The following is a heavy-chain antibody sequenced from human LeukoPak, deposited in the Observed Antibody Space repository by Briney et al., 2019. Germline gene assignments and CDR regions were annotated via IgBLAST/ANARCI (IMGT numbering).Heavy chain of an antibody. V-gene: IGHV5-51*01. Sequence: GESLKISCEASGHSFTNHWIGWVRQMPGKGLEWMGIINLGDSETQYSPSFQGQVTISLDKSISTAYLQWRSLKVSDTAMHYCARDSSGYYNNWFDPWGQGTLVTVSS. CDR1: GHSFTNHW. J-gene: IGHJ5*02. D-gene: IGHD3-22*01. CDR3: ARDSSGYYNNWFDP. CDR2: INLGDSET.